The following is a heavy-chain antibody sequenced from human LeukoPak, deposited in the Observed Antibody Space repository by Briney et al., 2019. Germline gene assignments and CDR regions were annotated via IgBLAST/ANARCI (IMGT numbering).Heavy chain of an antibody. CDR3: ARDYYDSSGHQTGIWFDP. D-gene: IGHD3-22*01. Sequence: ASVKVSCKASGYTFTSFDMNWVRQAPGQGLEWMGIINPSGGSTSYAQKFQGRVTMTRDMSTSTVYMELSSLRSEDTAVYYCARDYYDSSGHQTGIWFDPWGQGTLVTVSS. J-gene: IGHJ5*02. CDR2: INPSGGST. CDR1: GYTFTSFD. V-gene: IGHV1-46*01.